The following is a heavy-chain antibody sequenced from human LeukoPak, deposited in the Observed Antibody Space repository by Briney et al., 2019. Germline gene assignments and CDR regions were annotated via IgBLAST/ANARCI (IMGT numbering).Heavy chain of an antibody. D-gene: IGHD6-19*01. Sequence: GESLKISCVGSGYSFFNYWIGWVRQMPGKGLEWVGIIYSPSFQGQLTISVDESITTAFLQWGSLKASDTAIYYCARSRDVAGTYRSFDYWGQGTLVTVSS. CDR1: GYSFFNYW. V-gene: IGHV5-51*01. J-gene: IGHJ4*02. CDR3: ARSRDVAGTYRSFDY. CDR2: IY.